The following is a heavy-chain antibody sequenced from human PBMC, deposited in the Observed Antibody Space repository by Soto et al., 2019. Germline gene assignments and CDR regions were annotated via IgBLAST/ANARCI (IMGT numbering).Heavy chain of an antibody. CDR3: ARDPDGYCSCGSCYSASYFDY. Sequence: QVPLVQSGAEVKKPGASVKDSCKASGYTFTSYGISWVRQAPGQGLEWMGWISAYNGNTNYAQKLQGRVTMTTDTSTSTAYMELSSLRSDDSVMYYCARDPDGYCSCGSCYSASYFDYWGQGTLVTVSS. CDR2: ISAYNGNT. D-gene: IGHD2-15*01. J-gene: IGHJ4*02. CDR1: GYTFTSYG. V-gene: IGHV1-18*01.